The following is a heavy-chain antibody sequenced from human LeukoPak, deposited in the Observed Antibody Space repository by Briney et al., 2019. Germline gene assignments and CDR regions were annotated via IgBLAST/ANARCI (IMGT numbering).Heavy chain of an antibody. Sequence: ASVKVSCKVSGYTLTELSMHWVRQAPGKGLEWMGGFDPEDGETIYAQKFQGRVTMTEDTSTDTAYMGLSSLRSEDTAVYYCANLRFLEWSTDYYGMDVWGQGTTVTVSS. V-gene: IGHV1-24*01. CDR2: FDPEDGET. CDR3: ANLRFLEWSTDYYGMDV. J-gene: IGHJ6*02. CDR1: GYTLTELS. D-gene: IGHD3-3*01.